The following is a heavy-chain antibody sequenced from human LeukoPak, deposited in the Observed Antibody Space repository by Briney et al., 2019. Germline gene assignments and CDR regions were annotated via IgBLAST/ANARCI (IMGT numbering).Heavy chain of an antibody. CDR2: IYYSGST. V-gene: IGHV4-59*12. J-gene: IGHJ5*02. CDR3: AKGAGGFSYYNWFDP. Sequence: SETLSLTCTVSGGSISSYYWSWIRQPPGKGLEWIGYIYYSGSTNYNPSLKSRVTISVDTSNHHFSLKLASVTAADTAIYYCAKGAGGFSYYNWFDPWGQGTLVTVSS. CDR1: GGSISSYY. D-gene: IGHD5-18*01.